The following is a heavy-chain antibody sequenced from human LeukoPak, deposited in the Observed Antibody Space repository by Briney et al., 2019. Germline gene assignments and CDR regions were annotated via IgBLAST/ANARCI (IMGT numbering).Heavy chain of an antibody. CDR2: IIPIFGTA. D-gene: IGHD2-21*02. CDR3: ARALDPCGGDCYETHAFDI. Sequence: SVKVSCKASGGTFSSYAISWVRQAPGQGLEWMGGIIPIFGTANYAQKFQVRVTITADESTSTAYMELSSLRSEDTAVYYCARALDPCGGDCYETHAFDIWGQGTMVTVSS. CDR1: GGTFSSYA. V-gene: IGHV1-69*01. J-gene: IGHJ3*02.